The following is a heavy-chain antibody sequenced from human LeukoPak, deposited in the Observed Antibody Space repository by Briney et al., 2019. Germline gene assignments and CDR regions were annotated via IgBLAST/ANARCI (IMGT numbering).Heavy chain of an antibody. CDR2: INAGNGNT. CDR1: GYTFTSYT. Sequence: ASVKVSCKASGYTFTSYTIHWVRQAPGQRLEWMGWINAGNGNTKYSEKFQGRVAITRDTSASTAYVELNNLGSEDTAVYYCARDAFGSSRPSEYWGQGTLVTVSS. V-gene: IGHV1-3*01. J-gene: IGHJ4*02. D-gene: IGHD6-19*01. CDR3: ARDAFGSSRPSEY.